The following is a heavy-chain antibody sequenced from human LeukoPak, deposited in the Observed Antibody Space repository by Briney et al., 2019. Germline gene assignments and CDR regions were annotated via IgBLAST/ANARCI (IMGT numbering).Heavy chain of an antibody. Sequence: GGSLRLSCAASGFTFSSYWMSWVRQAPGKGLEWVANIKQDGSEKYYMDSVKGRFTISRDNAKNSLYLQMNSLRAEDTAVYYCAREELLGAYYYYGMDVWGQGTTVTVSS. V-gene: IGHV3-7*01. CDR3: AREELLGAYYYYGMDV. CDR2: IKQDGSEK. CDR1: GFTFSSYW. J-gene: IGHJ6*02. D-gene: IGHD1-26*01.